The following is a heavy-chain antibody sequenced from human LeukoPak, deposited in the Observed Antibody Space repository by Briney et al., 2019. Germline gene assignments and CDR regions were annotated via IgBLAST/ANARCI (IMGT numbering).Heavy chain of an antibody. CDR3: PRCRYYYDSSGYDARGFDY. CDR1: GGSISSYY. D-gene: IGHD3-22*01. V-gene: IGHV4-59*01. J-gene: IGHJ4*02. CDR2: IYYSGST. Sequence: PSETLSLTCTVSGGSISSYYWSWIRQPPGKGLEWIGYIYYSGSTNYNPSLKSRVTISVDQSKNQFSLRLSSVTAADQAVYYCPRCRYYYDSSGYDARGFDYWGEGTLVTVPS.